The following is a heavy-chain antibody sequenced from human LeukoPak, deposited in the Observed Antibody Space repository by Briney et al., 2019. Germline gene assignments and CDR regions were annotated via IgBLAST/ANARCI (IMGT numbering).Heavy chain of an antibody. CDR2: ISSSGSII. D-gene: IGHD3-22*01. V-gene: IGHV3-11*04. J-gene: IGHJ4*02. CDR1: GFTFSDYY. Sequence: GGSLRLSCAASGFTFSDYYMTWIRQAPGKGLEWVSYISSSGSIIYFADSVKGRFIISRDNAKNSLYLQMNSLRAEDTAVYFCARVGYDSSGRFDYWGQGTLVTVSS. CDR3: ARVGYDSSGRFDY.